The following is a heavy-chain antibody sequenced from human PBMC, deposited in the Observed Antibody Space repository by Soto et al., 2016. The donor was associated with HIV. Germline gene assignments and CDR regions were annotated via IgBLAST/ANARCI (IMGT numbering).Heavy chain of an antibody. V-gene: IGHV3-30*04. J-gene: IGHJ4*02. CDR2: ISYDGNDK. Sequence: VQLVESGGGVIQPGGSLRLSCAASGFTFSSYAMYWVRQPPGKGLEWVTLISYDGNDKYYADSMKGRFTISRDNSRDSVYLQMNSLRPEDTAVYYCARGPSRRTYSSSWHVDYWGPGEPWSPSPQ. D-gene: IGHD6-13*01. CDR3: ARGPSRRTYSSSWHVDY. CDR1: GFTFSSYA.